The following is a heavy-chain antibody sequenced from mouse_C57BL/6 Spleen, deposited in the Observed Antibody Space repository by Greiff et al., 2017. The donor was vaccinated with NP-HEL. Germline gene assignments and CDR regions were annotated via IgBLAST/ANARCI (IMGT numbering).Heavy chain of an antibody. J-gene: IGHJ2*01. V-gene: IGHV1-69*01. CDR1: GYTFTSYW. Sequence: QVQLKQPGAELVMPGASVKLSCKASGYTFTSYWMHWVKQRPGQGLEWIGEIDPSDSYTNYNQKFKGKSTLTVDKSSSTAYMQLSSLTSEDSAVYYCARRALTTVGEYYFDYWGQGTTLTVSS. CDR3: ARRALTTVGEYYFDY. D-gene: IGHD1-1*01. CDR2: IDPSDSYT.